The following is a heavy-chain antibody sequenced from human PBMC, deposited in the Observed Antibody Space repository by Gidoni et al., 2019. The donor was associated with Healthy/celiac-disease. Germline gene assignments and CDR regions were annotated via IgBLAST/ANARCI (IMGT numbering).Heavy chain of an antibody. CDR2: INHSGST. Sequence: QVQLQQWGAGLLKPSETLSLTCAVYGGSFSGYYWSWIRQPPGKGLEWIGEINHSGSTNYNPSLKSRVTISVDTSKNQFSLKLSSVTAADTAVYYCARRYSSSGKYWFDPWGQGTLVTVSS. V-gene: IGHV4-34*01. CDR1: GGSFSGYY. D-gene: IGHD6-13*01. J-gene: IGHJ5*02. CDR3: ARRYSSSGKYWFDP.